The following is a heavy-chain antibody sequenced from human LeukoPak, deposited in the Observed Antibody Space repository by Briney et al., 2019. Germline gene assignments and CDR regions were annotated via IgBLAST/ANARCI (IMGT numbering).Heavy chain of an antibody. CDR2: IYSGGST. CDR3: ARDLVDYYYMDV. V-gene: IGHV3-53*01. CDR1: GFTFSSNY. J-gene: IGHJ6*03. D-gene: IGHD3-9*01. Sequence: PGGSLRLSCAASGFTFSSNYMSWVRQAPGKGLEWVSVIYSGGSTYYADSVKGRFTISRDNSKNTLYLHMNSLRAEDTAVYYCARDLVDYYYMDVWGKGTTVTVSS.